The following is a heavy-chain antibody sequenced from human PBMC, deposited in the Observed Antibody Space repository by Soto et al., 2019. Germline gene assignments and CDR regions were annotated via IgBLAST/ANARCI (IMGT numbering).Heavy chain of an antibody. CDR3: AYLWFGELSDAFDI. V-gene: IGHV3-30*03. CDR1: GFTFSSYG. Sequence: QVQLVESGGGVVQPGRSLRLSCAASGFTFSSYGIHWVRQAPGKGLEWVAVISYDGSNKYYADSVKGRFTISRDNSKNTLYLQMNSLRAEDTAVYYCAYLWFGELSDAFDIWGQGTMVTVSS. D-gene: IGHD3-10*01. J-gene: IGHJ3*02. CDR2: ISYDGSNK.